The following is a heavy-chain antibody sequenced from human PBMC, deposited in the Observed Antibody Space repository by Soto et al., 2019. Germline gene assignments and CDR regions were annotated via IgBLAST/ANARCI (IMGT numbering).Heavy chain of an antibody. CDR2: IYWDDDK. CDR1: AFSLSTGGVG. Sequence: SGPTLVNPTQTLTLTCTFSAFSLSTGGVGVGWVRQPPGKALEWLALIYWDDDKRYSPSLRSRLTITKDTSKNQVVLTMTNMNPVDTATYYCIQSRCGGDCLQSYASYYYYGMDVWGQGTTVTVSS. CDR3: IQSRCGGDCLQSYASYYYYGMDV. D-gene: IGHD2-21*02. V-gene: IGHV2-5*02. J-gene: IGHJ6*02.